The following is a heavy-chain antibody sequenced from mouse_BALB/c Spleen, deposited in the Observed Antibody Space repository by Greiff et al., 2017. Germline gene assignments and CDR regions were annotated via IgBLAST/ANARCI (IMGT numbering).Heavy chain of an antibody. V-gene: IGHV1S81*02. CDR3: ARRPSMVTTLVDY. CDR2: INPSNGRT. D-gene: IGHD2-10*02. Sequence: VQLQQPGAELVKPGASVKLSCKASGYTFTSYWMHWVKQRPGQGLEWIGEINPSNGRTNYNEKFKSKATLTVDKSSSTAYMQLSSLTSEDSAVYYCARRPSMVTTLVDYWGQGTSVTVSS. CDR1: GYTFTSYW. J-gene: IGHJ4*01.